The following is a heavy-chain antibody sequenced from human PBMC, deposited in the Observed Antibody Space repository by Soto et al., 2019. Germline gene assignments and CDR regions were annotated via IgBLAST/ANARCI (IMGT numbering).Heavy chain of an antibody. CDR2: ISAYNGNT. J-gene: IGHJ4*02. Sequence: QVQLVQSGAEVKKPGASVKVSCKASGYTFTSYGVSWVRQARGQGLEWMGWISAYNGNTKYAQKLQGRVTMTTDTAANTASMDLRSLRSDDTAVYYCARDSPPVAYWGQGTLVAVSS. CDR3: ARDSPPVAY. V-gene: IGHV1-18*01. CDR1: GYTFTSYG.